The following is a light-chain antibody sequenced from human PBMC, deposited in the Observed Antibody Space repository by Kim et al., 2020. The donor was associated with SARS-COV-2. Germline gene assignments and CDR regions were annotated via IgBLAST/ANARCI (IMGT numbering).Light chain of an antibody. V-gene: IGLV9-49*01. Sequence: QPVLTQPPSASASLGASVTLTCTLSSGYSNYKVDWYQQRPGKGPRFVMRVGTGGIVGSKGDGIPDRFSVLGSGLNRYLTIKNIQEEDESDYHCGADHGNGSNFVVVFGGGTQLTVL. CDR2: VGTGGIVG. CDR3: GADHGNGSNFVVV. CDR1: SGYSNYK. J-gene: IGLJ2*01.